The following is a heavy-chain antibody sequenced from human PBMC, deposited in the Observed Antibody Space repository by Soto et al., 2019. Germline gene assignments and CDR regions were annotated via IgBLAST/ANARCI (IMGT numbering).Heavy chain of an antibody. CDR1: GFSLSTSGAR. CDR3: AHRLGDAVVTAIPDAFDI. J-gene: IGHJ3*02. V-gene: IGHV2-5*02. D-gene: IGHD2-21*02. CDR2: IYWDDDK. Sequence: SGPTLVNPTQTLTLTCTFSGFSLSTSGARVGWIRQPPGKALEWLALIYWDDDKRYSPSLKSRLTITKDTSKNQVVLTMTNMDPVDTATYYCAHRLGDAVVTAIPDAFDIWGQGTMVTVSS.